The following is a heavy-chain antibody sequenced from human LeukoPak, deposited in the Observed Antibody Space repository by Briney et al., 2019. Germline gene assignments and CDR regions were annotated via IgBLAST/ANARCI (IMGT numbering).Heavy chain of an antibody. Sequence: GGSLRLSCAASGFTFSGYWMSWVRQAPGKGLKWVANIKEDGSEKKYVDSVKGRFTISRDNAKNSLYLQMNSLRAEDTAVYYCATHVDTAMVTGYWGQGTLVTVSS. V-gene: IGHV3-7*01. CDR2: IKEDGSEK. D-gene: IGHD5-18*01. J-gene: IGHJ4*02. CDR1: GFTFSGYW. CDR3: ATHVDTAMVTGY.